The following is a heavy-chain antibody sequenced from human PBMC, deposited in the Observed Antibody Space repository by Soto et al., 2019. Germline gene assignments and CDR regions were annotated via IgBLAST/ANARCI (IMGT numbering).Heavy chain of an antibody. Sequence: QVQLQESGPGLVKPSQTLSLTCTVSGGSITSGPYYWSWIRQHPGKGLEWIGYIYYTGSTYSNPSSESRITMTVDTYKNQFSLKLRSVTAADTAVYYCARLFGDYVGWFDPWGQGTLVTVSS. V-gene: IGHV4-31*03. D-gene: IGHD4-17*01. CDR2: IYYTGST. J-gene: IGHJ5*02. CDR3: ARLFGDYVGWFDP. CDR1: GGSITSGPYY.